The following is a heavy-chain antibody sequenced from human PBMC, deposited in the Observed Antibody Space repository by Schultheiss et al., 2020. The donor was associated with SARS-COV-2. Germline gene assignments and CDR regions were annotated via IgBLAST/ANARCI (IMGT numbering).Heavy chain of an antibody. J-gene: IGHJ6*02. D-gene: IGHD4/OR15-4a*01. CDR3: ARGYGAANGMDV. V-gene: IGHV4-31*03. Sequence: SQTLSLTCTVSDGSISSGDYYWSWVRQHPGKGLEWIGNIYYSGSTYYNPSLESRVTISVDTSKNQFSLKLSSVTAADTAVYYCARGYGAANGMDVWGQGTAVTVSS. CDR2: IYYSGST. CDR1: DGSISSGDYY.